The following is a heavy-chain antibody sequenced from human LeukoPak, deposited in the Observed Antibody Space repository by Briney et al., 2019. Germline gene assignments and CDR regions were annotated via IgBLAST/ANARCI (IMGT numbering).Heavy chain of an antibody. CDR1: GFTFSSYS. J-gene: IGHJ6*02. CDR3: AKGESGTIRHYDSSGPYSPPSYYYGMDV. V-gene: IGHV3-23*01. D-gene: IGHD3-22*01. Sequence: QPGGSLRLSCVASGFTFSSYSMNWVRQAPGKGLEWVSAISASGGSPHYTDSVKGRFTISRDNSKNTLYLQMNSLRAEDTAVYYCAKGESGTIRHYDSSGPYSPPSYYYGMDVWGQGTTVTVSS. CDR2: ISASGGSP.